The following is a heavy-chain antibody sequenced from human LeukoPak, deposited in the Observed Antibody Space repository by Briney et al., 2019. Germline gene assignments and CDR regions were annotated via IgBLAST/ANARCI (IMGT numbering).Heavy chain of an antibody. J-gene: IGHJ4*02. V-gene: IGHV4-59*12. CDR2: IYYSGST. Sequence: SSQTLSLTCTVSGGSISSYYWSWIRQPPGKGLEWIGYIYYSGSTYYSPSLKSRVTISVDTPKNQFSLTLSSVTAADTAVYYCARGLPYSDRGDNWGQGTLVTVSS. CDR3: ARGLPYSDRGDN. CDR1: GGSISSYY. D-gene: IGHD6-13*01.